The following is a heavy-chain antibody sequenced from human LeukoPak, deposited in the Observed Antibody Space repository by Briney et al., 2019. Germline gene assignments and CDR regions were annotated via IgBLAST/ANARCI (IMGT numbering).Heavy chain of an antibody. J-gene: IGHJ4*02. CDR2: ISGSGDST. CDR3: AKESQYSGNYY. D-gene: IGHD1-26*01. Sequence: GGSLRLSCTASGFTFNGYSMNWVRQAPGKGLEWVSGISGSGDSTYYADSVKGRFTISRDNSKNTLYLQMNSLRAEDTAVYYCAKESQYSGNYYWGQGTLVTVSS. CDR1: GFTFNGYS. V-gene: IGHV3-23*01.